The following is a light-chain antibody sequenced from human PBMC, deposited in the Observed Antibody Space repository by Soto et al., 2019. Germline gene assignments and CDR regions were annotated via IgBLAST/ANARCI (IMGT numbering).Light chain of an antibody. Sequence: EIVLTQSPGTLSLSPGERATLSCRASQSVRSSYLAWYQQKPGQAPRLLIYGASSRATGIPDRFSGSGSGTDFTLTISRLEPEDFAAYYCQQYGSPPWTFGQGTKVEIK. CDR1: QSVRSSY. J-gene: IGKJ1*01. V-gene: IGKV3-20*01. CDR3: QQYGSPPWT. CDR2: GAS.